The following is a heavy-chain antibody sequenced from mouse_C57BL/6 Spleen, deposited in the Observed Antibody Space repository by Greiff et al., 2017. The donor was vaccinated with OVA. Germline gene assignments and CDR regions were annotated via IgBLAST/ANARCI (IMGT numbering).Heavy chain of an antibody. CDR2: IDPSDSYT. D-gene: IGHD1-1*01. J-gene: IGHJ3*01. CDR3: ARSSGDYYGSIPAWFAY. V-gene: IGHV1-69*01. CDR1: GYTFTSYW. Sequence: QVQLQQPGAELVMPGASVKLSCKASGYTFTSYWMHWVKQRPGQGLEWIGEIDPSDSYTNYNQKFKGKSTLTVDKSSSTADMQLSSLTSEDSAVYYCARSSGDYYGSIPAWFAYWGQGTLVTVSA.